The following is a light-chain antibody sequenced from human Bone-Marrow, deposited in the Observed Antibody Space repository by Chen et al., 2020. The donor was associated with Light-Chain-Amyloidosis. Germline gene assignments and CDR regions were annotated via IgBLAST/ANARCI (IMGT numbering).Light chain of an antibody. CDR3: SSYSKGEILL. CDR2: EVA. CDR1: SSDIGGSEF. V-gene: IGLV2-14*01. Sequence: QSAPTQPAFVSGFPGQSVTIFCTGTSSDIGGSEFVSWYNQSPVEIPSLIIYEVASRPSGVSSRLSASKSGNTASLTISGLQADDEGDYYCSSYSKGEILLFGGGTRLTVL. J-gene: IGLJ2*01.